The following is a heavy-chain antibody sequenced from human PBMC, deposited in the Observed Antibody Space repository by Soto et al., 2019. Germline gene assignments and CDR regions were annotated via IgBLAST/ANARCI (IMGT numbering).Heavy chain of an antibody. CDR1: GFTVSSNY. V-gene: IGHV3-53*04. D-gene: IGHD6-13*01. CDR2: IYSGGST. Sequence: GGSLRLSCAASGFTVSSNYMSWVRQAPGKGLEWVSVIYSGGSTYYADSGKGRFTISRHNSKNKLYLQMNSLRAEDTAVYYCARESRSSSSWRYFDYWGQGTLVTVSS. J-gene: IGHJ4*02. CDR3: ARESRSSSSWRYFDY.